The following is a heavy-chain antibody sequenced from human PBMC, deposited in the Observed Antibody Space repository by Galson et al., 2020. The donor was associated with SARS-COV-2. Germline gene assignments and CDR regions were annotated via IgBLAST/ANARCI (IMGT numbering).Heavy chain of an antibody. Sequence: ASETLSLTCTVSGASISSYYWSWIRQPPGKGLEWVGYIYYSGSTNYNPSLQSRLTMSMDRSKNQFSLKLSSVTASDTAVYYCARFRGGFDIWGQGTAVSVSS. D-gene: IGHD3-10*01. CDR1: GASISSYY. J-gene: IGHJ3*02. V-gene: IGHV4-59*08. CDR3: ARFRGGFDI. CDR2: IYYSGST.